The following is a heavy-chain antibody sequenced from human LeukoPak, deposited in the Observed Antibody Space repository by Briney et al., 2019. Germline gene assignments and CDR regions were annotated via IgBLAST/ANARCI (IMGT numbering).Heavy chain of an antibody. CDR2: IYYSGST. CDR3: ARHEAWRLRTLNWFDP. J-gene: IGHJ5*02. V-gene: IGHV4-39*01. CDR1: GGSISSSSYY. D-gene: IGHD4-17*01. Sequence: PSETLSLTCTVSGGSISSSSYYWGWIRQPPGKGLEWIGSIYYSGSTYYNPSLKSRVTISVDTAKNQFSLKLSSVTAADTAVYYCARHEAWRLRTLNWFDPWGQGTLVTVSS.